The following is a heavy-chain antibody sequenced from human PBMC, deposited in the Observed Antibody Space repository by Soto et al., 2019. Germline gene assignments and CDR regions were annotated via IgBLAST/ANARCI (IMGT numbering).Heavy chain of an antibody. CDR3: AKDRVGGTYPYYFDY. Sequence: GGSLRLSCAASGFTFSSFTMSRVRQAPGKGLEWVSGTSSTGGTSSYADSVKGRFTISRDNTKNTLYLQMSSLRAEDTAVYYCAKDRVGGTYPYYFDYWGQGSVVTVSS. D-gene: IGHD1-26*01. J-gene: IGHJ4*02. V-gene: IGHV3-23*01. CDR2: TSSTGGTS. CDR1: GFTFSSFT.